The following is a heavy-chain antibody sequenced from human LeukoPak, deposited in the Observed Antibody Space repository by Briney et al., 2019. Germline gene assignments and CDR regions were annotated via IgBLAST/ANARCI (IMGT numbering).Heavy chain of an antibody. D-gene: IGHD7-27*01. CDR2: INSGGSGT. CDR3: ATSLGPLTEY. V-gene: IGHV3-74*01. Sequence: GGSLGLSCAASGFPLSSYWMHWVRQTAGKGLVWVSRINSGGSGTSYADSVEGRFTISRDNAKNILYLQMNGLRAEDTALYYCATSLGPLTEYWGQGTLVTVSS. CDR1: GFPLSSYW. J-gene: IGHJ4*02.